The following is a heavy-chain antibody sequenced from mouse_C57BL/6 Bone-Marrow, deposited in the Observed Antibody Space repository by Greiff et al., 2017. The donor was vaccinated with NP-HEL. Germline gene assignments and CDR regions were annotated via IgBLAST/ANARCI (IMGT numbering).Heavy chain of an antibody. Sequence: QVQLQQPGAELVMPGASVKLSCKASGYTFTSYWMHWVKQRPGQGLEWIGEIDPSDSYTNYNQKFKGKSTLTVDKSSSTAYMQLSSLTSEDSAIYSGASGDGYPTLYYAMDYWGQGTSVTVSS. CDR3: ASGDGYPTLYYAMDY. D-gene: IGHD2-3*01. CDR2: IDPSDSYT. CDR1: GYTFTSYW. J-gene: IGHJ4*01. V-gene: IGHV1-69*01.